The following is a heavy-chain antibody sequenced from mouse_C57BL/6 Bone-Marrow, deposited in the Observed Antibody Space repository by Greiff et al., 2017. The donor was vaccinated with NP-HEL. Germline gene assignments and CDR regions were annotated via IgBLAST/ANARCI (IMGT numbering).Heavy chain of an antibody. CDR1: GYSFTDYN. Sequence: EVQLQQSGPELVKPGASVKISCKASGYSFTDYNMNWVKQSNGKSLEWIGVINPNYGTTSYTQKFKGQATLTVDQSSSTAYLQLNRRTSEDSAVYYCARAGLYYGNYWYFDVWGTGTTVTVSS. J-gene: IGHJ1*03. CDR2: INPNYGTT. D-gene: IGHD2-1*01. CDR3: ARAGLYYGNYWYFDV. V-gene: IGHV1-39*01.